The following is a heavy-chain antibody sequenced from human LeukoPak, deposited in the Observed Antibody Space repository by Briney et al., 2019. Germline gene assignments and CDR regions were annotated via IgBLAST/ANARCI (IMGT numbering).Heavy chain of an antibody. CDR1: GYSISSGYY. Sequence: PSETLSLTCTVPGYSISSGYYWGWIRQPPGKGLEWIGSIYHSGSTYYNPSLKSRVTISVDTSKNQFSLKLSSVTAADTAMYYCARHGFSGTSEGLFDYWGQGTLVTVSS. J-gene: IGHJ4*02. CDR2: IYHSGST. V-gene: IGHV4-38-2*02. CDR3: ARHGFSGTSEGLFDY. D-gene: IGHD1-26*01.